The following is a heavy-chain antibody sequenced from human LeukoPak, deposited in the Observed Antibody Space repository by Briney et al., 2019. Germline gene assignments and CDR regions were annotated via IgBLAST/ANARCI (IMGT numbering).Heavy chain of an antibody. Sequence: ASVKVSFKASGYTFTSYYMHWVRQAPGQGLEWMGIINPSGGSTSYAQKFQGRVTMTRDTSTSTVYMELSSLRSEDTAVYYCARAGHPTVVTHIFDYWGQGTLVTVSS. CDR1: GYTFTSYY. D-gene: IGHD4-23*01. CDR2: INPSGGST. CDR3: ARAGHPTVVTHIFDY. V-gene: IGHV1-46*01. J-gene: IGHJ4*02.